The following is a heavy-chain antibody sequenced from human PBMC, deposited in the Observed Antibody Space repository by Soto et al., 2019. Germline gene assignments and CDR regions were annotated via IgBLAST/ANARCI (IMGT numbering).Heavy chain of an antibody. J-gene: IGHJ4*02. D-gene: IGHD3-22*01. CDR2: IYSSGTT. CDR1: GGSISGFY. Sequence: SETLSLTXSVSGGSISGFYWNWMRRPPGKGLKWIGYIYSSGTTNYNPSLKSRVTMSVDTSKNQVPLKLSSVTAADTAMYYCARHNSGYYFFDYWGQGTLVTVSS. CDR3: ARHNSGYYFFDY. V-gene: IGHV4-59*01.